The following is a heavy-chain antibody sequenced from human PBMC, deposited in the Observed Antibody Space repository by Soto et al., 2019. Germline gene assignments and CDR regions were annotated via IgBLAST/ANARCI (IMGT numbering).Heavy chain of an antibody. Sequence: QVQLVQSGAEVKKPGASVKVSCKASGYTFTSYGITWVRQAPGQGLEWMGWISVYNGHTNYAQKLQGRVTMTTDTPTTTAYMELRSLRFDDTAVYYCARDSYYDSSGLGGYWGQGTLVTVSS. D-gene: IGHD3-22*01. CDR1: GYTFTSYG. CDR3: ARDSYYDSSGLGGY. V-gene: IGHV1-18*01. J-gene: IGHJ4*02. CDR2: ISVYNGHT.